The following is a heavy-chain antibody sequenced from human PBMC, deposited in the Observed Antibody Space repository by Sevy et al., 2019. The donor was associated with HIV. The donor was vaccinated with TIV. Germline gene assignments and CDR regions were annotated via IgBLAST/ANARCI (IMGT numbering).Heavy chain of an antibody. D-gene: IGHD6-13*01. CDR1: GFTFSDHY. V-gene: IGHV3-72*01. Sequence: GGSLRLSCAASGFTFSDHYMEWVRQAPGKGLEWVGRIRNKADSYTTEYAASVKGRFTISRDESKNSLYLLMNSLKTEDTAVYYCATHAGIAAASRVFDYWGQGTLVTVSS. CDR2: IRNKADSYTT. J-gene: IGHJ4*02. CDR3: ATHAGIAAASRVFDY.